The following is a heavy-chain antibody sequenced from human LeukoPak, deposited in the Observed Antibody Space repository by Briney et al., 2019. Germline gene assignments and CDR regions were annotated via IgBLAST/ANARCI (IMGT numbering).Heavy chain of an antibody. Sequence: SETLSLTCTVSGYSISSGYYWGWIRQPPGKGLEWIGSIYHSGSNYYNPSLKSRVTISVDTSKNQFSLKLSSVTAADTAMYYCARYRGASGYHFDYWGQGTLVTVSS. CDR3: ARYRGASGYHFDY. CDR2: IYHSGSN. CDR1: GYSISSGYY. D-gene: IGHD5-12*01. J-gene: IGHJ4*02. V-gene: IGHV4-38-2*02.